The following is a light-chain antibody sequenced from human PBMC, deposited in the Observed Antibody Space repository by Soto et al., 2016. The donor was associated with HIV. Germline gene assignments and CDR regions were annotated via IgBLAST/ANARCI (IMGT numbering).Light chain of an antibody. CDR2: KAS. J-gene: IGKJ1*01. V-gene: IGKV1-5*03. CDR3: QQYQTEEGT. CDR1: QSISSW. Sequence: DIQMTQSPSTLSASVGDRVTITCRASQSISSWVAWYQQKPGKAPNLLIYKASNLESGVPSRFSGGGSGTEFTLTISSLQPDDFATYYCQQYQTEEGTFGRRDHGGN.